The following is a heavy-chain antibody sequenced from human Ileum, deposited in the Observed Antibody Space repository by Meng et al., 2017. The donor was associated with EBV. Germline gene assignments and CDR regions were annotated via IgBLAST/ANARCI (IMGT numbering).Heavy chain of an antibody. J-gene: IGHJ4*02. D-gene: IGHD3-16*01. CDR1: GFIFSTYG. V-gene: IGHV3-33*01. CDR2: IWSDGSQK. Sequence: QVQLVESGGGVVQPGTSLSLSCAASGFIFSTYGMHWVRQTPGKGLEWVAVIWSDGSQKYCADSVKGRCTISRDNSKNTLYLQMDSLRAEDTAIYYCASDRGGAAFNYWGQGTLVTVSS. CDR3: ASDRGGAAFNY.